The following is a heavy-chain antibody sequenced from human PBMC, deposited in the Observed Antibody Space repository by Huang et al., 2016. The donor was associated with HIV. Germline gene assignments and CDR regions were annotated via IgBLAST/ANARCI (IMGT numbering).Heavy chain of an antibody. CDR2: ISTYNGNT. J-gene: IGHJ4*02. V-gene: IGHV1-18*04. CDR1: GYSFTSYG. CDR3: TRGYYYADFDH. D-gene: IGHD3-22*01. Sequence: QLVQSGAEVKKPGASVKVSCKASGYSFTSYGISWVLQAPGQGLEWMGWISTYNGNTNYEQKLQGRVTMTTDTSTSTVYMELRSLRSDDTAVYYCTRGYYYADFDHWGQGTLVTVSS.